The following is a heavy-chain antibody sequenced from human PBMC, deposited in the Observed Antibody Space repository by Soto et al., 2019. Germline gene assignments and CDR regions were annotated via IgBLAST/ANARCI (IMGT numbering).Heavy chain of an antibody. CDR1: GGSISSGGYY. D-gene: IGHD6-13*01. Sequence: SETLSLTCTISGGSISSGGYYWSWIRQHPGKGLEWIGYIYYSGSTYYNPSLKSRVTISVDTSKNQFSLKLSSVTAADTAVYYCARGSSGYSSSWYPYWGQGTLVTVSS. V-gene: IGHV4-31*03. J-gene: IGHJ4*02. CDR2: IYYSGST. CDR3: ARGSSGYSSSWYPY.